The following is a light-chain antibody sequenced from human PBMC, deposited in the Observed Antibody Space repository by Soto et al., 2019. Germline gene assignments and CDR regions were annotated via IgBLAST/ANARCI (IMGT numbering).Light chain of an antibody. CDR1: QSVTNN. J-gene: IGKJ1*01. V-gene: IGKV3-15*01. CDR3: QQYNNWPQT. CDR2: GAS. Sequence: PGERATLSCRASQSVTNNFLACYQQKPGQAPRLLIYGASTRATGIPARFSGSGSGTEFTLTISSLQSEDFAVYYCQQYNNWPQTFGQGTKVDIK.